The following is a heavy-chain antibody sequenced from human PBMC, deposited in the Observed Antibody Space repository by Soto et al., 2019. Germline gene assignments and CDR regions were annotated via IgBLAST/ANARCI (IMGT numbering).Heavy chain of an antibody. V-gene: IGHV4-59*08. Sequence: PSETLSLTCTVSGGSISSYSWSWIRQPPGKGLEWIGYIYYSGSTNYNPSLKSRVTISVDTSKNQFSLKLSSVTAADTAVYYCARHGLDTAMVNHFDYWGQGTLVTVSS. J-gene: IGHJ4*02. D-gene: IGHD5-18*01. CDR1: GGSISSYS. CDR2: IYYSGST. CDR3: ARHGLDTAMVNHFDY.